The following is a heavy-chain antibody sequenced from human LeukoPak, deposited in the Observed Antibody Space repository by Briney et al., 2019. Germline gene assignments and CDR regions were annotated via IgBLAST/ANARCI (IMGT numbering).Heavy chain of an antibody. V-gene: IGHV3-21*01. J-gene: IGHJ4*02. Sequence: GSLRLSRAASGFTFSCYSMDWVRQAPGKGLGLVSSISSSSSYIYYADSVKGRFTISRDNAKNSLYLQMNSLRAEDTAVYYCARSIAAAGIFDYWGQGTLVAVSS. CDR2: ISSSSSYI. CDR1: GFTFSCYS. D-gene: IGHD6-13*01. CDR3: ARSIAAAGIFDY.